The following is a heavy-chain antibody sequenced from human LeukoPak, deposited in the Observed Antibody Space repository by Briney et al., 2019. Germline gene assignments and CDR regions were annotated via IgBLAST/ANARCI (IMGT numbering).Heavy chain of an antibody. Sequence: PSETLSLTCTVSGGSISSSSYYWGWIRQPPGKGLEWIGSIYYSGSTYYNPSLKSRVTISVDTSKNQFSLKLSSVTAADTAVYYCARHLVAATTYFDYWGQGTLATVSS. D-gene: IGHD2-15*01. CDR3: ARHLVAATTYFDY. CDR2: IYYSGST. J-gene: IGHJ4*02. V-gene: IGHV4-39*01. CDR1: GGSISSSSYY.